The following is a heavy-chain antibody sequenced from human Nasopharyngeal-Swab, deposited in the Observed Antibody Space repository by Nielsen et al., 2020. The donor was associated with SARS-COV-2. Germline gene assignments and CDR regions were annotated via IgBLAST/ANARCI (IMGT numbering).Heavy chain of an antibody. Sequence: KVSCKGSGYSFTSYWIGWVRQMPGKGLEWMGIIYPGDSDTRYSPSFQGQVTISADKSISTAYLQWSSLKASDTAMYYCAMQCGSSYGCGNWFDPWGQGTLVTVSS. CDR1: GYSFTSYW. D-gene: IGHD5-18*01. V-gene: IGHV5-51*01. J-gene: IGHJ5*02. CDR3: AMQCGSSYGCGNWFDP. CDR2: IYPGDSDT.